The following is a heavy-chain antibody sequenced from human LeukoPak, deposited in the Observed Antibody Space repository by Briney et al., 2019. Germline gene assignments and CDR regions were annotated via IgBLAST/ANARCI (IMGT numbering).Heavy chain of an antibody. D-gene: IGHD4-17*01. Sequence: PSETLSLTCAVYGGSFSGYYWSWIRQPPGKGLEWIGEINHSGSTNYNPSLKSRVTISVDTSKNQFSLKLSSVTAADTAVYYCASPTVTTSGDYYYGMDVWGQGTTVTVSS. J-gene: IGHJ6*02. CDR2: INHSGST. CDR3: ASPTVTTSGDYYYGMDV. CDR1: GGSFSGYY. V-gene: IGHV4-34*01.